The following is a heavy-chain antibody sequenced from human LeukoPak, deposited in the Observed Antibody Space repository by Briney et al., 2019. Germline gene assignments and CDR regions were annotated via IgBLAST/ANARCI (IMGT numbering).Heavy chain of an antibody. Sequence: GGSLRLSCAASGIITSSYEMNWVRQAPGKGLEWVSYISGSGSTRFYADSVKGRFTVSRDNAKNSVYLQMNSLRAEDTGVYYCVRDGASWGGDASDIWGQGTMVTVSS. J-gene: IGHJ3*02. CDR2: ISGSGSTR. CDR3: VRDGASWGGDASDI. CDR1: GIITSSYE. D-gene: IGHD3-10*01. V-gene: IGHV3-48*03.